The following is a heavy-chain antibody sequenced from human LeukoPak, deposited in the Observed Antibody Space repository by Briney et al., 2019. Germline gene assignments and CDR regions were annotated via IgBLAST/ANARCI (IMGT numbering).Heavy chain of an antibody. J-gene: IGHJ5*02. CDR2: IYTSGST. V-gene: IGHV4-4*09. CDR1: GGSISSYY. Sequence: PSETLSLTCTVSGGSISSYYWSWIRQPPGKGLEWIGYIYTSGSTNYNPSLKSRVTISVDTSKSQFSLKLSSVTAADTAVYYCARHRRYSSSWSFDPWGQGTLVTVSS. D-gene: IGHD6-13*01. CDR3: ARHRRYSSSWSFDP.